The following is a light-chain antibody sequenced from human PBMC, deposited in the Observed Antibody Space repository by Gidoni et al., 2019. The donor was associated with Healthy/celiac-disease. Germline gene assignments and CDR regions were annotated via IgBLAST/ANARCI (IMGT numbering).Light chain of an antibody. CDR3: QQYDNLPPL. CDR1: QDISTN. CDR2: DAS. V-gene: IGKV1-33*01. J-gene: IGKJ4*01. Sequence: DIQMTQSPSSLSASVGDRVTITCQASQDISTNLNWYQQKPGKPPTLLIYDASNLETGVPSRFRGRGSGTDFNFTISSLQPEDNATYYCQQYDNLPPLFGGGTKVEIK.